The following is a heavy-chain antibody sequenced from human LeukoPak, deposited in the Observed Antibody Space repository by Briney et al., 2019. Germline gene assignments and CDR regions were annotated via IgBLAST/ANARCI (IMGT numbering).Heavy chain of an antibody. CDR1: GYSISRYC. CDR3: AEQKAVFGQYYYDF. D-gene: IGHD3-10*01. V-gene: IGHV4-59*08. Sequence: SETLSLTCTVSGYSISRYCWSWIRQPPGEGLEWIAYIYHSGSATYHPSPKSRVTISVDTSKNQLSLEVSSVTAADTAVYYWAEQKAVFGQYYYDFWGQGTLVAVSS. J-gene: IGHJ4*02. CDR2: IYHSGSA.